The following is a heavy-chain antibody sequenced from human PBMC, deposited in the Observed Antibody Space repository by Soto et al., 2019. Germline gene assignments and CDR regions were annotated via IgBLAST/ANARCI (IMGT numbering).Heavy chain of an antibody. V-gene: IGHV4-59*08. D-gene: IGHD3-22*01. CDR1: GGSISTFY. CDR3: ARQTFYNSDSSGYYGHDAFDI. J-gene: IGHJ3*02. CDR2: IYYSGST. Sequence: PSETLSLTCTVSGGSISTFYWSWIRQPPGKGLEWIGYIYYSGSTNYNPSLKSRVTISVDTSKNQFSLKLSSVTAADTAVYYCARQTFYNSDSSGYYGHDAFDIWGQGTMVT.